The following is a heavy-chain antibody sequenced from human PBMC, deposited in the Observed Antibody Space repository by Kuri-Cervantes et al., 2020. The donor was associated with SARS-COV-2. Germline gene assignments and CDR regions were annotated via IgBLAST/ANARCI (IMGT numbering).Heavy chain of an antibody. D-gene: IGHD3-10*01. J-gene: IGHJ4*02. CDR1: GSTFSTYW. CDR2: IKPEGGEK. V-gene: IGHV3-7*01. Sequence: GESLKISCAASGSTFSTYWMSWVRQAPGKGLEWVAAIKPEGGEKHYVDSVRGRFTISRDDAKNSLYLQMNSLRAEDTAVYYCASLDHGLGSYYHTFPHDYWGLGTQVTVSS. CDR3: ASLDHGLGSYYHTFPHDY.